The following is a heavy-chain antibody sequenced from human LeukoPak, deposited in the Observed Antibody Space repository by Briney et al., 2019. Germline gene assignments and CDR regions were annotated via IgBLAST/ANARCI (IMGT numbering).Heavy chain of an antibody. J-gene: IGHJ4*02. CDR3: ARGGAGRPDY. V-gene: IGHV3-48*01. D-gene: IGHD6-6*01. CDR2: ISSNSRTV. Sequence: PGGSLRLSCIASGFDFSIYGMDWVRQAPGKGLEWVSYISSNSRTVNYADSVKGRFTISRDNAKNSLYLHMNSLRAEDTAVYYCARGGAGRPDYWGQGTLVTVSS. CDR1: GFDFSIYG.